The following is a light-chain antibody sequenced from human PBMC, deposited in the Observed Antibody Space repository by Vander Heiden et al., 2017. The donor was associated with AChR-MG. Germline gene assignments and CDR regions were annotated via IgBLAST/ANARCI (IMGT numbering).Light chain of an antibody. CDR2: DAS. Sequence: EIVLTQSPDPLSLSPGEGATLSCTASQGVTTSVAWNQQKYGQPPRLLIYDASNRATGIPARFGGSGSGTDFTLTISRLEAEDFAVYYCQQRSNWPLTFGGGTKVEIK. CDR1: QGVTTS. J-gene: IGKJ4*01. V-gene: IGKV3-11*01. CDR3: QQRSNWPLT.